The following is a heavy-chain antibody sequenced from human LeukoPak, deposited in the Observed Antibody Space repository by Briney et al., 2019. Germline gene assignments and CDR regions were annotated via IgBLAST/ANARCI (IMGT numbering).Heavy chain of an antibody. CDR1: GFTFNNAW. CDR3: TSHAAFDP. CDR2: IKSKNVGGTT. Sequence: PGGSLRLSCAASGFTFNNAWMNWVRQAPGKGLEWVGRIKSKNVGGTTDYAAPVKGRFTISRDDSKNTVYQQMNSLKIEDTAVYYCTSHAAFDPWGQGTLVIVSS. J-gene: IGHJ5*02. V-gene: IGHV3-15*01.